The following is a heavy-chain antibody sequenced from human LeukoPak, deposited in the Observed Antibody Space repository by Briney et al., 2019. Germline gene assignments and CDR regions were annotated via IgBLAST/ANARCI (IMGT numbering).Heavy chain of an antibody. J-gene: IGHJ5*02. CDR3: ARLIVVVPTATS. CDR1: GGSISSSSFY. Sequence: RPSETLSLTCTVSGGSISSSSFYWGWIRQPPGKGLEWIGTIYYSGSTYHNPSLKSRVTISVDTSKNQFSLKLSSVTAADTAVYYCARLIVVVPTATSWGQGTLVTVSS. CDR2: IYYSGST. V-gene: IGHV4-39*01. D-gene: IGHD2-2*01.